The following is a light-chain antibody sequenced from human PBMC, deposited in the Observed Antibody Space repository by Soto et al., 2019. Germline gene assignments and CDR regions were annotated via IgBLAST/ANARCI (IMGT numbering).Light chain of an antibody. Sequence: QSALTQPPSASGSPGQSVTISCTGTSSDVGGYNYVSWYPQHPGKAPKLMIYEVSKRPSGVPDRFSGSKSGNTASLTVSGLQAEDEADYYCSSNAGSNTVVFGGGTKLPVL. CDR2: EVS. CDR1: SSDVGGYNY. J-gene: IGLJ2*01. CDR3: SSNAGSNTVV. V-gene: IGLV2-8*01.